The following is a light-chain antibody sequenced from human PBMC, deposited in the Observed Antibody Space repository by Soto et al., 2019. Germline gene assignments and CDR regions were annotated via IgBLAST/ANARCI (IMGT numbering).Light chain of an antibody. Sequence: EIVLTQSPGTLSLSPGESATLSCRAGQSVSSSYLAWYQQKLGQAPRLLIFGASNRATGIPDRFSGGGSGTDFTLTISRLVPEDFAVYYCQLYGSSPLTFGGGTKVEIK. J-gene: IGKJ4*01. CDR1: QSVSSSY. V-gene: IGKV3-20*01. CDR2: GAS. CDR3: QLYGSSPLT.